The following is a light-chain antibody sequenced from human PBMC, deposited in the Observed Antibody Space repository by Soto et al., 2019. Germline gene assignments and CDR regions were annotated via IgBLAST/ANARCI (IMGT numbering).Light chain of an antibody. Sequence: DIQMTQSPSTLSASVGDRVTITCRASQSISSWLAWYQQKPGKAPKLLIYMASSLESGVPSRFSGSGSGTEFTLTITSLQPDDFATYYCQQYNTYSRTCGQGTKVEIK. CDR2: MAS. CDR3: QQYNTYSRT. J-gene: IGKJ1*01. V-gene: IGKV1-5*03. CDR1: QSISSW.